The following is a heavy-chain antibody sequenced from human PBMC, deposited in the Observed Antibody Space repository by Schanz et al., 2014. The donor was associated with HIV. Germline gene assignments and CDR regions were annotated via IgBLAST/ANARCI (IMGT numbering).Heavy chain of an antibody. V-gene: IGHV3-30*03. Sequence: QVQLVESGGGVVQPGRSLRLSCAASGFTFSSYALHWVRQAPGKGLEWVAVISYDGTNQYYADSVKGRFTISRDNSKNTLYLQMNSLRVEDTAVYYCARDWLGERDYYYGMDVWGQGTTVTVSS. CDR1: GFTFSSYA. J-gene: IGHJ6*01. CDR2: ISYDGTNQ. D-gene: IGHD2-21*01. CDR3: ARDWLGERDYYYGMDV.